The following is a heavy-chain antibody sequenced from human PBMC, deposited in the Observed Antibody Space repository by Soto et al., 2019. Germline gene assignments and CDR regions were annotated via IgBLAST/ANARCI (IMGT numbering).Heavy chain of an antibody. V-gene: IGHV3-30-3*01. CDR3: ARGREPMVRGGYFAL. D-gene: IGHD3-10*01. J-gene: IGHJ2*01. CDR1: GFTFSSYA. Sequence: QVQLVESGGGVVQPGRSLRLSCAASGFTFSSYAMHWVRQAPGKGLEWVAVISYDGSNKYYADSVKGRFTISRDNSKNTLDLQMNSLRAEETAGYYCARGREPMVRGGYFALWGRGTLVTVSS. CDR2: ISYDGSNK.